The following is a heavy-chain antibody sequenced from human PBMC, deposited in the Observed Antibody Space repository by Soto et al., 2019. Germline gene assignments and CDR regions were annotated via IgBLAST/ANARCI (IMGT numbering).Heavy chain of an antibody. V-gene: IGHV3-21*01. J-gene: IGHJ3*02. D-gene: IGHD7-27*01. CDR2: ISSSSSYI. Sequence: PGGSLRLSCAASGFTFGGYSVNWVRQAPGKGLEWVSSISSSSSYIYYADSVKGRFTISRDNAKNSLYLQMNSLRAEDTAVYYCARGPKLGTPDGAFDIWGQGTMVTVSS. CDR1: GFTFGGYS. CDR3: ARGPKLGTPDGAFDI.